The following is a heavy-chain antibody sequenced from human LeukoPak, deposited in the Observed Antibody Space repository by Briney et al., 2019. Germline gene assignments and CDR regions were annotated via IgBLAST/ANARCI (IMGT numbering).Heavy chain of an antibody. D-gene: IGHD2-2*01. Sequence: GGSLRLSCAASGFTFSSYAMHWVRQAPGKGLEWVAVISYDGSNKYYADSVKGRFTISRDNSKNTLYLQMNSLRAEDTAVYYCAREEYGGVDHWGQGTLVTVSS. CDR2: ISYDGSNK. CDR1: GFTFSSYA. CDR3: AREEYGGVDH. V-gene: IGHV3-30-3*01. J-gene: IGHJ4*02.